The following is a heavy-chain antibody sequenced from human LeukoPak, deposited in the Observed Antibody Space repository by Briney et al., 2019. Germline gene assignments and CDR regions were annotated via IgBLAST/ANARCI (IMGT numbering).Heavy chain of an antibody. V-gene: IGHV3-21*01. CDR2: ISSSSSSYI. D-gene: IGHD3-16*01. CDR3: ARDRGIGRAAFDI. Sequence: GGSLRLSCAASGFTFSSYSMNWVRQAPGKGLEWVSSISSSSSSYIYYADSVKGRFTISRDNAKNSLYLQMNSLRAEDTAVYYCARDRGIGRAAFDIWGQGTMVTVSS. CDR1: GFTFSSYS. J-gene: IGHJ3*02.